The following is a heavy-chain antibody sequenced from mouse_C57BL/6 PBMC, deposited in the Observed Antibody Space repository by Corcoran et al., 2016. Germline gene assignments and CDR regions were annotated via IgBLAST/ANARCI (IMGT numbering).Heavy chain of an antibody. J-gene: IGHJ3*01. CDR2: ISYDGSN. CDR3: ARDRTQAKAWFAY. V-gene: IGHV3-6*01. D-gene: IGHD3-2*02. CDR1: GYSITSGYY. Sequence: DVQLQESGPGLVKPSQYLSLTCSVTGYSITSGYYWNWIRQFPGNKLEWMGYISYDGSNNYNPSLKNRISITRDTSKNQFFLKLNSVTTEDTATYYCARDRTQAKAWFAYWGQGTLVTVSA.